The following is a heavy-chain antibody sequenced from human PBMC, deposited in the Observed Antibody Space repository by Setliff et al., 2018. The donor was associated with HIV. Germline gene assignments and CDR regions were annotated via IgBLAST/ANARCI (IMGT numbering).Heavy chain of an antibody. CDR3: ARDLGDYRGWDAFDI. D-gene: IGHD4-17*01. Sequence: SETLSLTCGVYGGSLSDYYWNWIRQPPGKGLEWIAEINHSGSTNYNPSLKSRVTILVDTSKNQFSLKLSSVTAADTAVYYCARDLGDYRGWDAFDIWGQGTMVTVSS. CDR1: GGSLSDYY. CDR2: INHSGST. J-gene: IGHJ3*02. V-gene: IGHV4-34*01.